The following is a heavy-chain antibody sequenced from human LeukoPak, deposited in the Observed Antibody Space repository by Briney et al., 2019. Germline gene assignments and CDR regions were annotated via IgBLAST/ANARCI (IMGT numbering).Heavy chain of an antibody. D-gene: IGHD6-6*01. J-gene: IGHJ5*02. CDR3: ARAGDSSSSNWFDP. V-gene: IGHV4-4*07. Sequence: PSETLSLTCTVSGGSISSYYWSWIRQPAGKGLEWIGRIYTSGSTNYNPSLKSRVTMSVDTSKNQFSLKLSSVTAADTAVYYCARAGDSSSSNWFDPWGQGTLVTVSS. CDR2: IYTSGST. CDR1: GGSISSYY.